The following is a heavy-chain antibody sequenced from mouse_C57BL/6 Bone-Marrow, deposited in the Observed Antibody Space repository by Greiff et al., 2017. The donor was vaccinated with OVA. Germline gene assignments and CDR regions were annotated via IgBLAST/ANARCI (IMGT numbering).Heavy chain of an antibody. J-gene: IGHJ4*01. CDR1: GFTFSDYG. V-gene: IGHV5-17*01. CDR2: ISSGSSTI. Sequence: DVMLVESGGGLVKPGGSLKLSCAASGFTFSDYGMHWVRQAPEKGLEWVAYISSGSSTIYYADTVKGRFTISRDNAKNTLFLQMTSLRSEDTAMYYCARQGLRRDYAMDYWGQGTSVTVSS. D-gene: IGHD2-2*01. CDR3: ARQGLRRDYAMDY.